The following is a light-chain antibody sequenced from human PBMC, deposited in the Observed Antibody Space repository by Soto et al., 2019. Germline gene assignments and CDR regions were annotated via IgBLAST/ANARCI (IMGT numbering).Light chain of an antibody. V-gene: IGKV3-15*01. CDR2: GAS. CDR1: QGVGSN. J-gene: IGKJ4*01. Sequence: EIVMTQSPATLSVSPGERATLSCRASQGVGSNLAWYQHKPGQAPRLLIFGASTRATDIPARFSGSGSGTEFTLTISSVQSVDFAVYYCQQYKYWPPVTFGGGTKVEIK. CDR3: QQYKYWPPVT.